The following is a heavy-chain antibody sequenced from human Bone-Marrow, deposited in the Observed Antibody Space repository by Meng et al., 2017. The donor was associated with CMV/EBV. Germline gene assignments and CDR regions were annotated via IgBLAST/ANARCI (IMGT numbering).Heavy chain of an antibody. J-gene: IGHJ4*02. Sequence: LKISCAASGFTFSSYSMNWVRQAPGKGLEWVSVIYSGGSTYYADSVKGRFTISRDNSKNTLYLQMNSLRAEDTAVYYCAAGGGARWGQGTLVTVSS. D-gene: IGHD2-15*01. CDR1: GFTFSSYS. CDR2: IYSGGST. CDR3: AAGGGAR. V-gene: IGHV3-53*01.